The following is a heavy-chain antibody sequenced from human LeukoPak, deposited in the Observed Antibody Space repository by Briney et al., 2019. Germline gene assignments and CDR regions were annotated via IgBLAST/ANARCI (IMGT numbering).Heavy chain of an antibody. Sequence: GASVKVSCKASGGTFSSYAISWVRQAPGQGLEWMGRIIPILGIANYAQKFQGRVTITADKSTSTAYMELSSLRSEDTAVYYCARVYSGYDSPNYGMDVWGQGTTVTVSS. D-gene: IGHD5-12*01. CDR3: ARVYSGYDSPNYGMDV. CDR2: IIPILGIA. J-gene: IGHJ6*02. V-gene: IGHV1-69*04. CDR1: GGTFSSYA.